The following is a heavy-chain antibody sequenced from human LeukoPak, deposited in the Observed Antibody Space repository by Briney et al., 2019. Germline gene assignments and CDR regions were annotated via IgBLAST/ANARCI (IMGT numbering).Heavy chain of an antibody. V-gene: IGHV4-38-2*01. CDR2: IYHSGST. Sequence: SETLSLTCAVSGYSISSGYYWGWIRQPPGKGLEWIGSIYHSGSTYYNPSLKSRVTISVDTSKNQFSLKLSSVTAADTAVYYCARHGRGAIDHFDYWGQGTQVTVSS. CDR1: GYSISSGYY. J-gene: IGHJ4*02. CDR3: ARHGRGAIDHFDY. D-gene: IGHD3-16*02.